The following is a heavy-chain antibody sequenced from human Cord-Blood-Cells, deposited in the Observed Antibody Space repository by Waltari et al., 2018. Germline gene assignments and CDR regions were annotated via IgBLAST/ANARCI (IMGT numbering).Heavy chain of an antibody. J-gene: IGHJ4*02. CDR1: GGSFSGYY. CDR3: ARVILPERIAARLFDY. CDR2: IKHSGSA. D-gene: IGHD6-6*01. V-gene: IGHV4-34*01. Sequence: QVQLQQWGAGLLKPSETLSLTCAVYGGSFSGYYWSGIRQPPRKGLEWNGEIKHSGSADHSPTVQCRVTISVDTSEEQFSLKLSSVAAAGTAVYYCARVILPERIAARLFDYWGQGTLVTVSS.